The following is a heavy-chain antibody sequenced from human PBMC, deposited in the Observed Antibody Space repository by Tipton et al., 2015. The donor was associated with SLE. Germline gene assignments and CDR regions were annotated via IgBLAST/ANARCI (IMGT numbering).Heavy chain of an antibody. CDR3: ARVQYTSGSYFFDY. CDR1: GFTFNDQG. Sequence: SLRLSCAASGFTFNDQGMTWVRQAPGKGLEWVSSISSGSLSMYYGDSVKGRFTISRDNAKNSLYLQMNSLREDDTAVYYCARVQYTSGSYFFDYWGQGTLVTVSS. CDR2: ISSGSLSM. J-gene: IGHJ4*02. V-gene: IGHV3-21*03. D-gene: IGHD6-19*01.